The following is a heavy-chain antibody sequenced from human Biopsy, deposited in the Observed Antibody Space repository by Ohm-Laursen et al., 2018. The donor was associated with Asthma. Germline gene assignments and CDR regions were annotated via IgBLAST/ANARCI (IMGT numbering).Heavy chain of an antibody. CDR3: ASQSSGPDFWSGYYYFDY. J-gene: IGHJ4*02. Sequence: SLRLSCAASGFNFKTYGMHWVRQAPGKGLEWIGLISYDGTNKFYADTVKGRFTISRDNSKNTLYLQMNSLRAEDTAVYYCASQSSGPDFWSGYYYFDYWGQGTLVTVSS. D-gene: IGHD3-3*01. CDR1: GFNFKTYG. V-gene: IGHV3-30-3*01. CDR2: ISYDGTNK.